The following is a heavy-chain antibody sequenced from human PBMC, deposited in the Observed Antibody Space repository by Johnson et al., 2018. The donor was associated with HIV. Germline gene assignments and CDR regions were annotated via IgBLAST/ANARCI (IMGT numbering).Heavy chain of an antibody. Sequence: VQLVESGGGLVQPGGSLRLSCAASGFTFSRYWMSWVRQAPGKGLEWVANIKQDGSEKYYVDSMKGRFTISRDNAKNTLYLQMNSLRAEDTAVYYCARDRSSSWSDAFDIWGQGTMVTVSS. CDR1: GFTFSRYW. J-gene: IGHJ3*02. D-gene: IGHD6-13*01. V-gene: IGHV3-7*01. CDR2: IKQDGSEK. CDR3: ARDRSSSWSDAFDI.